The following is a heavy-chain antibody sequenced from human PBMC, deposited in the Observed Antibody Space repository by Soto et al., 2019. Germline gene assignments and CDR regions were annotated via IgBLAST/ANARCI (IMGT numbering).Heavy chain of an antibody. CDR2: IIPIFGTA. V-gene: IGHV1-69*13. D-gene: IGHD6-13*01. J-gene: IGHJ6*02. CDR1: GGTFSSYA. CDR3: ARVVTVNGYSSSWAPEVYYYGMDV. Sequence: GASVKVSCKASGGTFSSYAISWVRQAPGQGLEWMGGIIPIFGTANYAQKFQCRVTITADESTSTAYMELSSLRSEDTAVYYCARVVTVNGYSSSWAPEVYYYGMDVWGQGTTVTVSS.